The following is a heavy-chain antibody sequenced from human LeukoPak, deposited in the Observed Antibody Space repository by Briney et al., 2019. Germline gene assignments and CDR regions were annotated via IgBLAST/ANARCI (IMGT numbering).Heavy chain of an antibody. CDR1: GYSFTSYW. V-gene: IGHV5-51*01. J-gene: IGHJ6*03. D-gene: IGHD6-13*01. Sequence: GESLQISCKGSGYSFTSYWIGWVRPMPGKGLEWMGIIYPGDSDTRYSPSFQGQVTISADKSISTAYLQWSSLKASDTAMYYCARSAADNYYYYYMDVWGKGTTVTVSS. CDR3: ARSAADNYYYYYMDV. CDR2: IYPGDSDT.